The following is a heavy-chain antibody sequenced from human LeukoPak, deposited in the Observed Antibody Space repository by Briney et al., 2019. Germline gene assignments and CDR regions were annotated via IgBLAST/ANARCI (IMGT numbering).Heavy chain of an antibody. Sequence: PGGSLRLSCAASGFTLNSYAMTWVRQAPGKGLEWVSHVSGSGGITYYADSVKGRFTIFRDNSKNTQYLQMNSLRAEDTAVYYCAKTTAGNSSGRNPGWPVDYWGQGTLATVSS. J-gene: IGHJ4*02. CDR3: AKTTAGNSSGRNPGWPVDY. CDR2: VSGSGGIT. D-gene: IGHD6-19*01. CDR1: GFTLNSYA. V-gene: IGHV3-23*01.